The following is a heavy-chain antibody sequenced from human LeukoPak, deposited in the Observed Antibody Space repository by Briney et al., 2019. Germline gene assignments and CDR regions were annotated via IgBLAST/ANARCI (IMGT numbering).Heavy chain of an antibody. V-gene: IGHV1-69*01. CDR1: GGTFSSYA. CDR3: ARDRMYYYDSTDAFDI. Sequence: GASVKVSCKASGGTFSSYAISWVRQAPGQGLEWMGGIIPIFGTANYAQKFQGRVTITADESTSTAYMELSSLRSEDTAVYYCARDRMYYYDSTDAFDIWGQGTMVTVSS. J-gene: IGHJ3*02. D-gene: IGHD3-22*01. CDR2: IIPIFGTA.